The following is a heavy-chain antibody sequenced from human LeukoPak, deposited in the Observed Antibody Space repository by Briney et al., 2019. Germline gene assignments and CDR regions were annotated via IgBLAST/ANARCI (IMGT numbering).Heavy chain of an antibody. CDR2: ISGSGGST. D-gene: IGHD3-10*02. Sequence: GGSLGLSCAASGFTFSGYAMNWVRQAPGKGLEWVSAISGSGGSTYYADSVKGRFTTPRDNSKNTLYLKMNSLRAEDTAVYYCAELGITMIGGVWGKGTTVTISS. J-gene: IGHJ6*04. CDR3: AELGITMIGGV. V-gene: IGHV3-23*01. CDR1: GFTFSGYA.